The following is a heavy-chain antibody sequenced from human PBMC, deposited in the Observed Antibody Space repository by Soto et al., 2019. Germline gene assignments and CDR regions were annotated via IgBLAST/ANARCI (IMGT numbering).Heavy chain of an antibody. V-gene: IGHV4-30-2*01. Sequence: SETLSLTCAVSGGSISSGGYSWSWIRQPPGKGLEWIGYIYHSGSTYYNPSLKSRVTISVDRSKNQFSLKLSSVTAADTAVYYCAREKTTRWRSYSYYYGMDVWGPGTTVTVSS. D-gene: IGHD3-16*01. CDR3: AREKTTRWRSYSYYYGMDV. CDR2: IYHSGST. CDR1: GGSISSGGYS. J-gene: IGHJ6*02.